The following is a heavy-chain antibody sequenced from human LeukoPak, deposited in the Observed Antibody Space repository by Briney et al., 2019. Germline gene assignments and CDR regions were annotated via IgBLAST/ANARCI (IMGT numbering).Heavy chain of an antibody. CDR1: GFTFDDYT. V-gene: IGHV3-43*01. CDR2: ISWDGGRT. J-gene: IGHJ4*02. CDR3: AKGGQVVESRWAWPEY. D-gene: IGHD2-15*01. Sequence: GGSLRLSCAASGFTFDDYTMHWVRQVPGKGLEWVSLISWDGGRTYYADSVKGQFTISRDNSKDSLYLQMNSLTSEDTALYYCAKGGQVVESRWAWPEYWGQGTLVTVSS.